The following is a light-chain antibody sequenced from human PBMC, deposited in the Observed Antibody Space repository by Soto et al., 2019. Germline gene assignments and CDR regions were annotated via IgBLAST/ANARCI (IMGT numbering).Light chain of an antibody. CDR1: NSDVGAYNS. J-gene: IGLJ3*02. Sequence: QSALTQPASVSGSPGQSITISCTGTNSDVGAYNSDSWYQQHPGKAPKLMIYEVSNRPSGVSNRFSGSKSGNTASLTISGLQAEDEADYYCTSFTTSNTWVFGGGTKLTVL. CDR2: EVS. CDR3: TSFTTSNTWV. V-gene: IGLV2-14*01.